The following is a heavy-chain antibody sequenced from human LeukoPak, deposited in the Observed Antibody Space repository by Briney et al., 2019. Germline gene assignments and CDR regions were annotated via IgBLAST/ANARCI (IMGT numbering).Heavy chain of an antibody. CDR3: ARDIGIAGATTFDY. D-gene: IGHD1-26*01. Sequence: ASVKVSCKAPGYTFSGYYMHWVRQAPGQGPEWMGWINPNNGGTHYAQRFQGRVTMTRDTSISTAYMELSRLASDDTAVYYCARDIGIAGATTFDYWGQGTLVTVSS. V-gene: IGHV1-2*02. CDR2: INPNNGGT. CDR1: GYTFSGYY. J-gene: IGHJ4*02.